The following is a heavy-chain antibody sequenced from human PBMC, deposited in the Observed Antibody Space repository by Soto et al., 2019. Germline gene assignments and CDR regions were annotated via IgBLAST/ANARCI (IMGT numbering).Heavy chain of an antibody. Sequence: EVQLVESGGGLVQPGGSLRLSCAASGFTFSSYEMNWVRQAPGKGLEWVSYISSSGSTIYYADSVKGRFTISRDNAKNSLYLQMNSLRAEDTAVYYCARSGYYLGMDVWGQGTTVTVSS. CDR1: GFTFSSYE. CDR3: ARSGYYLGMDV. J-gene: IGHJ6*02. D-gene: IGHD3-3*01. CDR2: ISSSGSTI. V-gene: IGHV3-48*03.